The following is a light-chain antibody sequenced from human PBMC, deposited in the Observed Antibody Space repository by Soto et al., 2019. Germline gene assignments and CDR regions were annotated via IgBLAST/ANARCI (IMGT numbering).Light chain of an antibody. V-gene: IGKV3-15*01. CDR3: QQYNVWPLT. J-gene: IGKJ4*01. CDR2: VAS. CDR1: QSVNSN. Sequence: PGARATLSCRASQSVNSNLAWYQHKPGQTPKLLIYVASTRATGIPARFSGSGSGTEFTLTISSLQSEDFAVYYCQQYNVWPLTFGGGTKVEFK.